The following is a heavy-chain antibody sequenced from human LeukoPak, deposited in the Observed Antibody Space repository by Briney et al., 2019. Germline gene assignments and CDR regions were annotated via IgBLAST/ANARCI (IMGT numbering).Heavy chain of an antibody. J-gene: IGHJ4*02. Sequence: SETLSLTCAVSGGSISTYYWSWIRQSPGKGLEWTGYISYNGYTNYNPSLNSRVTMSVDTSKSQFSLRLSSVTASDTAVYYCARHLDYYGSGSYEFWGQGTLVTVSS. CDR3: ARHLDYYGSGSYEF. CDR2: ISYNGYT. CDR1: GGSISTYY. D-gene: IGHD3-10*01. V-gene: IGHV4-59*08.